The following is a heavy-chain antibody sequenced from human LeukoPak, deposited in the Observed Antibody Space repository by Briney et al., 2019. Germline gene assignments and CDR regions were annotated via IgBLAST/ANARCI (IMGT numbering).Heavy chain of an antibody. V-gene: IGHV1-18*01. CDR3: ARERRGSSWYRYDYYYGMDV. D-gene: IGHD6-13*01. CDR1: GYTFTSYG. CDR2: ISAYNGNT. J-gene: IGHJ6*02. Sequence: ASVKVSCKASGYTFTSYGISWVRQAPGQGLEWMGWISAYNGNTNYAQKLQGRVTMTTDTSTSTAYMELRSLRSDDTAVYYCARERRGSSWYRYDYYYGMDVWGQGTTVTVSS.